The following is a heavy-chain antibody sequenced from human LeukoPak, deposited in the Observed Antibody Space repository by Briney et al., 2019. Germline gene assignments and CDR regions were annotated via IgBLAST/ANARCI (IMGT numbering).Heavy chain of an antibody. CDR2: INTNTGNP. D-gene: IGHD3-9*01. V-gene: IGHV7-4-1*02. CDR1: GYTFTSYA. J-gene: IGHJ4*02. CDR3: ARGGSFDWLSDFDY. Sequence: ASVTVSCKASGYTFTSYAMNWVRQAPGQGLEWMGWINTNTGNPTYAQGFTGRFVFSLDTSVSTAYLQISSLKAEDTAVYYCARGGSFDWLSDFDYWGQGTLVTVSS.